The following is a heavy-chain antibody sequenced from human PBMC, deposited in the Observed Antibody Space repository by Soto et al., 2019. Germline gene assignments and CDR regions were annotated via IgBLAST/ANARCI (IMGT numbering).Heavy chain of an antibody. J-gene: IGHJ6*02. CDR3: ARSLTEGYCTITGCYTRPLYGMDV. Sequence: ASVKVSCKASGYTFSGYYIHWLRQAPGQGLEWMGWINPNSGGTNYAQKFQGRVTVTRDTPTSTAYMELSRLTSDDTAVYYCARSLTEGYCTITGCYTRPLYGMDVWGQGTTVT. V-gene: IGHV1-2*02. D-gene: IGHD2-2*02. CDR1: GYTFSGYY. CDR2: INPNSGGT.